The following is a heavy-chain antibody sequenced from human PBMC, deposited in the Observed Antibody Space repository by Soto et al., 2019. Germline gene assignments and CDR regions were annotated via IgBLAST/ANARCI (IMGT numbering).Heavy chain of an antibody. V-gene: IGHV3-21*01. CDR1: GFTFSSYS. J-gene: IGHJ4*02. CDR2: ITSSSSYI. CDR3: ARGEGILCFGGGIDY. D-gene: IGHD3-10*01. Sequence: GGSLRLSCAASGFTFSSYSMNWVRQAPGKGLEWVSSITSSSSYIYYADSVKGRFTISRDNTKNSLYLQKNSLRAEDTAVEYCARGEGILCFGGGIDYWGQGTLVTVSS.